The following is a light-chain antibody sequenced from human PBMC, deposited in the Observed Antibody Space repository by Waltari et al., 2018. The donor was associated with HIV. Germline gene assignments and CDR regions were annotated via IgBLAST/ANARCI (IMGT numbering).Light chain of an antibody. J-gene: IGLJ1*01. CDR1: SSDVGDYNY. Sequence: QSALTQPASVSGSPVQSITISCTGTSSDVGDYNYVSWYQQHPGKAPKLIIYDVSNRPSGVSNRFSGSKSGNTASLTISGLQTEDEADYYCSSYTSSSTRVFGTGTKVTVL. CDR3: SSYTSSSTRV. CDR2: DVS. V-gene: IGLV2-14*01.